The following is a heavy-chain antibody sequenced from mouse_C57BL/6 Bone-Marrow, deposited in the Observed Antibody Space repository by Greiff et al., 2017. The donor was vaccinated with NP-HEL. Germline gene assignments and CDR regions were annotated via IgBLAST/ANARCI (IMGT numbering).Heavy chain of an antibody. J-gene: IGHJ2*01. D-gene: IGHD2-3*01. V-gene: IGHV14-1*01. CDR2: IDPEDGDT. CDR3: TAYDGYYRFDY. CDR1: GFNIKDYY. Sequence: EVQLQQSGAELVRPGASVKLSCTASGFNIKDYYMHWVKQRPEQGLEWIGRIDPEDGDTEYAPKFQGKATMTADTSSNTAYLQPSSLPSEDTSVIYGTAYDGYYRFDYWGQGTTLTVSS.